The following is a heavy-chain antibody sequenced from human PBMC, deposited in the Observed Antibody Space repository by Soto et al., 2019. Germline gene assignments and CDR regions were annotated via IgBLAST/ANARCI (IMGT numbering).Heavy chain of an antibody. D-gene: IGHD2-15*01. CDR3: ARQVVVVAATENYFDY. J-gene: IGHJ4*02. CDR2: IYYSGST. CDR1: GGSISSYY. V-gene: IGHV4-59*08. Sequence: SETLSLTCTVSGGSISSYYWSWIRQPPGKGLEWIGYIYYSGSTNYNPSLKSRVTISVDTSKNQFSLKLSSVTAADTAVYYCARQVVVVAATENYFDYWGQGTLVTVSS.